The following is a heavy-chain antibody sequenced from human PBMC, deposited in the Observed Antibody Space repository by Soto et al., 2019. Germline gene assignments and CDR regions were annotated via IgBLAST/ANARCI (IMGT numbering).Heavy chain of an antibody. J-gene: IGHJ3*02. CDR3: ARARVGDGYNPRAFDI. Sequence: PGGSLRLSCAAFGFTFSAYEMNWVRQAPGKGLEWVSYISSSGNTIYYADSVKGRFTISRDNAKNSLYLQMNSLRAEDTAVYYCARARVGDGYNPRAFDIWGQGTMVTVSS. V-gene: IGHV3-48*03. CDR2: ISSSGNTI. D-gene: IGHD5-12*01. CDR1: GFTFSAYE.